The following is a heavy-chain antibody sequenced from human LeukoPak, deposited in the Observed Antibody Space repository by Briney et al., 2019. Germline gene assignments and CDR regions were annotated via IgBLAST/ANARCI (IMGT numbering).Heavy chain of an antibody. Sequence: GGSLRLSRVACGFTFSSLGIQWVGQAPGKGLEWVAFILYDGSSEYYADSVKGRFSISRDNSKNTLYLKMNSLRTEDTAVYYWSQKVGRTDFDYWGQGTLVTVSS. CDR2: ILYDGSSE. J-gene: IGHJ4*02. CDR3: SQKVGRTDFDY. D-gene: IGHD1-26*01. V-gene: IGHV3-30*03. CDR1: GFTFSSLG.